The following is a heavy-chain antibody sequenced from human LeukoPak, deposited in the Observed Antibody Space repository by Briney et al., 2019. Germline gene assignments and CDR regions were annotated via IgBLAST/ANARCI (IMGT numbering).Heavy chain of an antibody. J-gene: IGHJ4*02. CDR3: ATVESGGSWDYFDY. V-gene: IGHV1-24*01. D-gene: IGHD2-15*01. CDR2: FDPEDGET. Sequence: GASVKVSCKVSGYTFTELSMHWVRQAPGKGLEWMGGFDPEDGETIYAQKFQGRVTMTEDTSTDPAYMELSSLRSEDTAVYYCATVESGGSWDYFDYWGQGTLVTVSS. CDR1: GYTFTELS.